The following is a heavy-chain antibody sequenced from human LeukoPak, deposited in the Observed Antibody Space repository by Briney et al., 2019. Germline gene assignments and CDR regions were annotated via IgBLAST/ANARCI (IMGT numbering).Heavy chain of an antibody. V-gene: IGHV3-21*01. CDR3: ARGWELHRFDY. CDR2: ISNIGSYI. Sequence: GGSLRLSCAASGFTFSSYSMTWVSQAPGKGLQWVSSISNIGSYIYYADSVKGRFTISRDNAKNSLYLQMNSLRTEDTAVYYCARGWELHRFDYWGQGTLVTVSS. CDR1: GFTFSSYS. J-gene: IGHJ4*02. D-gene: IGHD1-26*01.